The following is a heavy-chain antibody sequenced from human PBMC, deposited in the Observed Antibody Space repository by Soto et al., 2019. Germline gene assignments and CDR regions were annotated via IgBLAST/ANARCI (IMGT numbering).Heavy chain of an antibody. CDR1: GYTFTGYY. CDR3: ARGKGPGIAVAGDFDY. Sequence: ASVKVSCKASGYTFTGYYMHWVRQAPGQGLEWMGWINPNSGGTNYAQKFQGWVTMTRDTSISTAYMELSRLRSDDTAVYYCARGKGPGIAVAGDFDYWGQGTLVTVSS. J-gene: IGHJ4*02. CDR2: INPNSGGT. V-gene: IGHV1-2*04. D-gene: IGHD6-19*01.